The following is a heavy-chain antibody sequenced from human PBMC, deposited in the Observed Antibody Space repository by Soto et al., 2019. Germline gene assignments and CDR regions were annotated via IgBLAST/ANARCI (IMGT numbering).Heavy chain of an antibody. CDR2: VYWDDDK. CDR1: GFSLNTRDVV. CDR3: AHCRGGVASF. Sequence: QITLNESGPALVKPTQTLTLTCTFSGFSLNTRDVVWAGIRQPPGKALEWLGVVYWDDDKTYSPSLKSRLTITKDTPKNQVVLRMTKMDPVDTATYYCAHCRGGVASFWGQGTLVTVSS. D-gene: IGHD3-16*01. V-gene: IGHV2-5*02. J-gene: IGHJ4*02.